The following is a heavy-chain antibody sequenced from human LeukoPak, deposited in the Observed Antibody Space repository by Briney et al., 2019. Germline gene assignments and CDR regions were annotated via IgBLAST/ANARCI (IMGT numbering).Heavy chain of an antibody. D-gene: IGHD4-17*01. Sequence: PSETLSLTCAVYGGSFSGYYWSWIRQPPGKGLEWIGEINHSGSTNYNPSLKSRVTISVDTSKNQFSLKLSSVTAADTAVYYCARAGPTTAQGRPTDYWGQGTLVTVSS. CDR2: INHSGST. J-gene: IGHJ4*02. V-gene: IGHV4-34*01. CDR1: GGSFSGYY. CDR3: ARAGPTTAQGRPTDY.